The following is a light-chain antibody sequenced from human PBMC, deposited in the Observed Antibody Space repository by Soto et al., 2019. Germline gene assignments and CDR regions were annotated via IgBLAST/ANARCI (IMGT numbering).Light chain of an antibody. J-gene: IGLJ1*01. CDR1: NKAVGGYNY. CDR3: SSYTSSSTRV. V-gene: IGLV2-14*03. CDR2: DVS. Sequence: QSALTQPASVSGSPGQSITISCTGTNKAVGGYNYVSWYQQHPGKAPKLMIYDVSNRPSGVSNRFSGSKSGNTASLTISGLQTEDEADYYCSSYTSSSTRVFGTGTKVTVL.